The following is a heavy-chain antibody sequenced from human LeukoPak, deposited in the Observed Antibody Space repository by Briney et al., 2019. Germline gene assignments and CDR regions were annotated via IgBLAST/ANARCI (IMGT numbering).Heavy chain of an antibody. D-gene: IGHD3-10*01. J-gene: IGHJ3*02. Sequence: GGSLRLSCAASGFTFSSYGMHWVRQAPGKGLEWVAFIRYDGSNKYYADSVKGRFTISRDNSKNTLYLQMNSLRAEDTAVYYCAKDPHPGSLRGAFDIWGQGTMVTVSS. CDR1: GFTFSSYG. CDR2: IRYDGSNK. V-gene: IGHV3-30*02. CDR3: AKDPHPGSLRGAFDI.